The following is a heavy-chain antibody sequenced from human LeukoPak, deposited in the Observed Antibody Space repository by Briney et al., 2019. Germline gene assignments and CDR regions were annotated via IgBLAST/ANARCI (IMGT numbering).Heavy chain of an antibody. J-gene: IGHJ4*02. CDR2: VSGRDTST. CDR1: GFTFSNYA. V-gene: IGHV3-23*01. CDR3: AKCGDYDVLTGYYDSDY. D-gene: IGHD3-9*01. Sequence: GASLRLSCAASGFTFSNYAMSWVRQAPGKGLEWVSAVSGRDTSTYYADSVKGRFTISRDNSKNTLYLQMNSLRAEDTAIYYCAKCGDYDVLTGYYDSDYWGQGTLVTVSS.